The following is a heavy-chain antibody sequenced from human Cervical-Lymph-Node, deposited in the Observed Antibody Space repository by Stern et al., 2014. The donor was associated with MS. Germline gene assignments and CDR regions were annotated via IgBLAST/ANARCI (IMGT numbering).Heavy chain of an antibody. CDR3: AKLGISIDVITPHHFDN. CDR2: IIGTSAGT. V-gene: IGHV3-23*01. CDR1: GLTFSSFA. J-gene: IGHJ4*02. D-gene: IGHD3-16*01. Sequence: EVQLLESGGNLVQPGGSLRLSCAASGLTFSSFAMTWVRQAPGKGLEWVEAIIGTSAGTHYADSVKGRFTISRDNFRTTLFLQMNSLRAEDTAVYYCAKLGISIDVITPHHFDNWGQGTLVTVSS.